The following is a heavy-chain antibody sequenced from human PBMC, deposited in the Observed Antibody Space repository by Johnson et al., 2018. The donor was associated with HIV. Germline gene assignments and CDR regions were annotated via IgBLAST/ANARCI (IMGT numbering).Heavy chain of an antibody. Sequence: VQLVESGGGLVQPGGSLRLSCAASGFTFSSFEMSWVRQAPGKGLEWVSVIYSGGSTYYADSVKGRFTISRDNSKNTLYLQMNSLRAEDTAVYYCAKSSRVSTTFDAFDIWGQGTMVTVSS. D-gene: IGHD4-11*01. V-gene: IGHV3-66*01. CDR3: AKSSRVSTTFDAFDI. J-gene: IGHJ3*02. CDR1: GFTFSSFE. CDR2: IYSGGST.